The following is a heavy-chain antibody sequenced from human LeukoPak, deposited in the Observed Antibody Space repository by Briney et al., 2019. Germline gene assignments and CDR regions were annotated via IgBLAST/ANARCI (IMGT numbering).Heavy chain of an antibody. CDR3: AREAAAGWVDY. Sequence: SQTLSLTCAISGDSVSSNSGVWTWIRQSPSRGFEWLGRTFYRSTWYNHYAVSVKSRITINPDTSKNQFSLQLNSVTPEDTAVYYCAREAAAGWVDYWGQGTLVTVSS. J-gene: IGHJ4*02. V-gene: IGHV6-1*01. CDR1: GDSVSSNSGV. CDR2: TFYRSTWYN. D-gene: IGHD6-13*01.